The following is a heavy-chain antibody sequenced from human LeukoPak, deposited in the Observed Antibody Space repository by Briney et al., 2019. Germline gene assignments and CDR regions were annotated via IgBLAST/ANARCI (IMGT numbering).Heavy chain of an antibody. CDR1: GGSFSGYY. D-gene: IGHD1-26*01. V-gene: IGHV4-34*01. J-gene: IGHJ3*02. CDR3: ASLYSGSYWSAFDI. Sequence: PSETLSLTCAVYGGSFSGYYWSWIRQPPGKGLEWIGEINHSGSTNYNPSLKSRVTISVDTSKNQFSLKLSSVTAADTAVYYCASLYSGSYWSAFDIWGQGTMVTVSS. CDR2: INHSGST.